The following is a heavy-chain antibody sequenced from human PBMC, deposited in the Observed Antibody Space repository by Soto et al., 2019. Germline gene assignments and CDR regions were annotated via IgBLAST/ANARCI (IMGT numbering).Heavy chain of an antibody. V-gene: IGHV3-23*01. CDR2: IIGGNGDT. J-gene: IGHJ4*01. CDR1: GLTFRSYT. Sequence: GGSLRLSCAASGLTFRSYTMSWVRQAPGKGLEWVSSIIGGNGDTFYAASVTGRFTISRDISKSTLYLQMNGLRVEDTAIYYCAKDKEPDGVWDIDFWGHGTLVTVS. D-gene: IGHD4-17*01. CDR3: AKDKEPDGVWDIDF.